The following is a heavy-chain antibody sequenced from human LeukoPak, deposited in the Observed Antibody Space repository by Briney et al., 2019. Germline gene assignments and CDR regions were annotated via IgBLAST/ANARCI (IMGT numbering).Heavy chain of an antibody. CDR3: AKEGRIAVAGTLDY. CDR1: GFTFSSYA. J-gene: IGHJ4*02. Sequence: GGSLRLSCAASGFTFSSYAMSWVRQAPGKGLEWVSAISGSGGSTHYADSVKGRFSTSRDNSKNTLDLQMNSLRAEDKAVYYCAKEGRIAVAGTLDYWGQGTLVTVSS. V-gene: IGHV3-23*01. CDR2: ISGSGGST. D-gene: IGHD6-19*01.